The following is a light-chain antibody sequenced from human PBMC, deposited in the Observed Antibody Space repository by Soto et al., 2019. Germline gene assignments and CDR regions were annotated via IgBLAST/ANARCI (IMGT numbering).Light chain of an antibody. CDR1: QSIGSW. V-gene: IGKV1-5*01. CDR3: QQYNTYPWA. J-gene: IGKJ1*01. Sequence: DIQMTQSPTPLSASVGDRITITCRASQSIGSWLAWYQQRPGKAPELMIYDASSLQSGVPSRFSGSGSGTEFTLTISSLQPDDVATYYCQQYNTYPWAFGRGTKVDIK. CDR2: DAS.